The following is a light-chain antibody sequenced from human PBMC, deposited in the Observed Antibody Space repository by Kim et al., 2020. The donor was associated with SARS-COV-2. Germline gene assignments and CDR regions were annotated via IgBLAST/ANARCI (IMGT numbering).Light chain of an antibody. V-gene: IGKV3-20*01. J-gene: IGKJ2*01. CDR3: QQYGSSPPYT. CDR1: QSIYSNY. Sequence: EIVLTQSPGTLSSSPGERATLSCRASQSIYSNYLAWYQQKPGQPPRLLIYGVFRRATGIPDRFSGSGSGTDFTLSISRLEPEDFAVYFCQQYGSSPPYTFGQGTKLEI. CDR2: GVF.